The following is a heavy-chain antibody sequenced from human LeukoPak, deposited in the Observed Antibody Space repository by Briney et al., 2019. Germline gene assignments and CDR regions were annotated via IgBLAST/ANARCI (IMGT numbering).Heavy chain of an antibody. CDR3: ARRDYDILTGQNWFDP. Sequence: SETLSLTCTVSGGSISSSSYYWGWIRQPPGKGLEWIGSIYYSGSTYYNPSLKSRVTISVDTSKNQFSLKLSSVTAADTAVYYCARRDYDILTGQNWFDPWGQGTLVTVSS. D-gene: IGHD3-9*01. J-gene: IGHJ5*02. V-gene: IGHV4-39*01. CDR1: GGSISSSSYY. CDR2: IYYSGST.